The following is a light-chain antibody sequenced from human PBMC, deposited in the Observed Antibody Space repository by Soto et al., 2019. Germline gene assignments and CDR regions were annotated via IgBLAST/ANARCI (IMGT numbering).Light chain of an antibody. CDR2: DAS. Sequence: DIQMTQSPATLSASVGDRVTITCRASQSISSWLAWYQQKPGKVPKLLIDDASSLECGVPSRFSGSGSGTEFTLTISSLQPDDFAHYYCQKYHTSPCTFGQGTKVEIK. V-gene: IGKV1-5*01. CDR1: QSISSW. CDR3: QKYHTSPCT. J-gene: IGKJ1*01.